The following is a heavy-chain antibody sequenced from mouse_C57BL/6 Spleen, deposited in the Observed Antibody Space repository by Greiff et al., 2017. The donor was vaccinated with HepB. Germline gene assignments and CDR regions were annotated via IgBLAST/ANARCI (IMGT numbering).Heavy chain of an antibody. D-gene: IGHD1-1*01. CDR3: AREITTVRDY. J-gene: IGHJ2*01. CDR2: INPGSGGT. Sequence: VKLQESGAELVRPGTSVKVSCKASGYAFTNYLIEWVKQRPGQGLEWIGVINPGSGGTNYNEKFKGKATLTADKSSSTAYMQLSSLTSEDSAVYFCAREITTVRDYWGQGTTLTVSS. CDR1: GYAFTNYL. V-gene: IGHV1-54*01.